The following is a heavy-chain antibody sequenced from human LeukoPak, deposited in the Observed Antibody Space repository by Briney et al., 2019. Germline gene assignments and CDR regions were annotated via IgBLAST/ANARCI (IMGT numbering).Heavy chain of an antibody. D-gene: IGHD4-11*01. Sequence: GGSLRPSCAASGFTFSSYWMHWVRQAPGKGPVWVSHINGDGSSTSYADSVKGRFTISRDNAKNTLYLQMSSLRAEDTAVYYCARVHRYSDYPFEDWGQGTLVTVSS. V-gene: IGHV3-74*01. J-gene: IGHJ4*02. CDR2: INGDGSST. CDR1: GFTFSSYW. CDR3: ARVHRYSDYPFED.